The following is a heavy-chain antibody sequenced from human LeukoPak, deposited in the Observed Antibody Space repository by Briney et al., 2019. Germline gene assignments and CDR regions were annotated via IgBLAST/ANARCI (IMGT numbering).Heavy chain of an antibody. CDR2: IIPIFGTA. Sequence: ASVKVSCKASGGTFSSYAISRVRQAPGQGLEWMGGIIPIFGTANYAQKLQGRVTMTTDTSTSTAYMELRSLRSDDTAMYYCARTVLLWFGELLGKNWFDPWGQGTLVTVSS. CDR1: GGTFSSYA. V-gene: IGHV1-69*05. CDR3: ARTVLLWFGELLGKNWFDP. J-gene: IGHJ5*02. D-gene: IGHD3-10*01.